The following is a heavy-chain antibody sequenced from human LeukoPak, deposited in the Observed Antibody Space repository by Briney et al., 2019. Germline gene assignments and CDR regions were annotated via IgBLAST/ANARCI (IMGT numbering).Heavy chain of an antibody. J-gene: IGHJ4*02. Sequence: PGGSLRLSCAASGFTFSSYSMNWVRQAPGKGLEWVSSISSSSSYIYYADSVKVRFTISRDNAKNSLYLQMNSLRAEDTAVYYCAREYCSGGSCYYFDYWGQGTLVTVSS. CDR1: GFTFSSYS. CDR3: AREYCSGGSCYYFDY. D-gene: IGHD2-15*01. CDR2: ISSSSSYI. V-gene: IGHV3-21*01.